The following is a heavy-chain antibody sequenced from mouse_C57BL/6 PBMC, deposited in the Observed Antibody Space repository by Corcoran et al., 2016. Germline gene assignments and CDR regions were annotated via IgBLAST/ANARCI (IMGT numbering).Heavy chain of an antibody. V-gene: IGHV9-3*01. CDR2: INTYSGVP. Sequence: QIQLVQSGPELKKPGETVKISCKASGYTFTTYGMSWVKQAPGKGLKWMGWINTYSGVPTYADDFKGRFAFSLETSASTTYLQINNLKNEDTATYFCARRKGYAMDYWGQGTSVTVSS. CDR3: ARRKGYAMDY. J-gene: IGHJ4*01. CDR1: GYTFTTYG.